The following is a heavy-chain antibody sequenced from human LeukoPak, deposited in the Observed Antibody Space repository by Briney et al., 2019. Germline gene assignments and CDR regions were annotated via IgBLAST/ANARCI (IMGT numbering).Heavy chain of an antibody. V-gene: IGHV3-20*04. CDR2: ISWNGGST. CDR3: ARETKTYYYDSSGYGDI. Sequence: GGSLRLSCAASGFTFDDYAMSWVRQAPGKGLEWVSGISWNGGSTGYADSVKGRFTISRDNAKNSLYLQMNSLRAEDTALYYCARETKTYYYDSSGYGDIWGQGTMVTVSS. CDR1: GFTFDDYA. J-gene: IGHJ3*02. D-gene: IGHD3-22*01.